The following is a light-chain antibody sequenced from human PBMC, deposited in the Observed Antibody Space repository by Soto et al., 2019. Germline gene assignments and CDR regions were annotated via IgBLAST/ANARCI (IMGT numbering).Light chain of an antibody. CDR1: TSDIGTYNY. CDR2: EVS. CDR3: CSSTGISSLH. V-gene: IGLV2-14*01. J-gene: IGLJ1*01. Sequence: QSALTQPASVSGSPGQSITISCTGTTSDIGTYNYVSWYQQHAGKAPKLIVYEVSHRPSGVSNRFSGSKSGSTASLTISGLQDEDEAHYYCCSSTGISSLHFATGTKVTVL.